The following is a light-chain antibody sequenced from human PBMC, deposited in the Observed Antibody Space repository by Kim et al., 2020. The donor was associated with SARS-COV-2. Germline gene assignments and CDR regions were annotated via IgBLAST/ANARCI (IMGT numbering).Light chain of an antibody. CDR1: QRISSY. V-gene: IGKV1-39*01. CDR2: AAS. J-gene: IGKJ2*01. Sequence: SASVGDRVTITGRASQRISSYLNWYQQKPGKAPSLLIYAASNLQSGVPSRFSGSGSVTDFTLTISSLQPEDFATYYCQQSYNTPYTFGQGTKLEI. CDR3: QQSYNTPYT.